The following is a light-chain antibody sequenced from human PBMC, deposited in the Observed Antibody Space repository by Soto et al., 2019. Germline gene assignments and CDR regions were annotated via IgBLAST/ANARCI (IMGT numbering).Light chain of an antibody. V-gene: IGLV2-8*01. J-gene: IGLJ1*01. Sequence: QSVLTQPPSASGSPGQSVTISCTGTSSDIGGYDYVSWYQQHPGKAPKLIIYEVNKRPSGVPDRFSGSKSGNTASLTISGLQAEDEADYYCSSYRSSTTLEVFGTGTKVTVL. CDR3: SSYRSSTTLEV. CDR1: SSDIGGYDY. CDR2: EVN.